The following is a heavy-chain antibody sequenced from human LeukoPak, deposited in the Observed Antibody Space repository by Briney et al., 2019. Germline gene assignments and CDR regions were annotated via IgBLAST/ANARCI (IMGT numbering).Heavy chain of an antibody. CDR1: GFTFSSYA. V-gene: IGHV3-23*01. D-gene: IGHD4-11*01. J-gene: IGHJ5*02. CDR3: AKHPSMTPVTTQHLYNWFDP. CDR2: ISGSGGST. Sequence: GGSLRLSCAGSGFTFSSYAMSWVRQAPGKGLEWVSAISGSGGSTYYADSVKGRFTISRDNSKNTLYLQMNSLRAEDTAVYYCAKHPSMTPVTTQHLYNWFDPWGQGTLVTVSS.